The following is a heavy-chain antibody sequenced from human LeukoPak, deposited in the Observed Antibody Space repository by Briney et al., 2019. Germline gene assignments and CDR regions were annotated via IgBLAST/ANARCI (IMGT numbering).Heavy chain of an antibody. V-gene: IGHV3-7*01. D-gene: IGHD4-17*01. CDR2: IKQDGSEQ. CDR1: GFTFSGYY. CDR3: ARSRTTVTYYFDY. Sequence: GGSLRLSCAASGFTFSGYYMSWVRQAPGKGLEWVANIKQDGSEQYYVDSVKGRFTISRDNAKNSLYLQMNSLRAEDTAVYYCARSRTTVTYYFDYWGQGTLVTVSS. J-gene: IGHJ4*02.